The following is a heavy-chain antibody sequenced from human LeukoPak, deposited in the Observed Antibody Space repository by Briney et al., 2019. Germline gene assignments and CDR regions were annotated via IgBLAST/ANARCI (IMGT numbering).Heavy chain of an antibody. CDR3: ARGPYGSGSYTFHY. V-gene: IGHV4-4*07. Sequence: SETLSLTCTLSGGSISTYYWSWIRQPAGKGLEWIGRIHTSGSTNYNPSLKSRVTISVDKSKNQFSLKLTSVTAADTAVYYCARGPYGSGSYTFHYWVQRTLVTVSS. D-gene: IGHD3-10*01. CDR2: IHTSGST. J-gene: IGHJ4*02. CDR1: GGSISTYY.